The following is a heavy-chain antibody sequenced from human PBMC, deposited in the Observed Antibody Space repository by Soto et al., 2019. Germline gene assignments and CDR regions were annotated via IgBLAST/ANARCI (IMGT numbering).Heavy chain of an antibody. CDR1: GFTFTSSA. Sequence: SVKVSCKASGFTFTSSAVQWVRQARGQRLEWIGWIVVGSGNTNYAQKFQERVTITRDMSTSTAYMELSSLRSEDTAVYYCGVTVVTNYYYYGMDVWGQGTTVTVSS. V-gene: IGHV1-58*01. J-gene: IGHJ6*02. D-gene: IGHD2-15*01. CDR2: IVVGSGNT. CDR3: GVTVVTNYYYYGMDV.